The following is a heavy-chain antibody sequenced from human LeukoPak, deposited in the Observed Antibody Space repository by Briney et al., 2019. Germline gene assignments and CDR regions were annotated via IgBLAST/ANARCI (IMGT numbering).Heavy chain of an antibody. CDR2: ISGSGHVI. Sequence: GGSLRLSCAASGFTLSDYYMTWIRQAPGKGLEWVSYISGSGHVIHFADPVRGRFTISRDNAKNSLSPQMDSLRAEDTAVYYCARHSRRNYFDYWGPGTLVTVSS. V-gene: IGHV3-11*01. CDR3: ARHSRRNYFDY. CDR1: GFTLSDYY. J-gene: IGHJ4*02.